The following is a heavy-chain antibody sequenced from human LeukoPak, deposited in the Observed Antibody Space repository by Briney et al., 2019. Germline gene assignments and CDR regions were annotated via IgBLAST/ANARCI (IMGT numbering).Heavy chain of an antibody. CDR1: GYTFTRYY. CDR2: INPNSGGT. V-gene: IGHV1-2*02. CDR3: ARSRTGSGFLFDY. Sequence: ASVRVSCTASGYTFTRYYMHWGGQAPGQGLEGMGWINPNSGGTNYAQKFQGTVTMTRDTSISSPYMELSRLRSDDTAVYYCARSRTGSGFLFDYWGQGTLVTVSS. D-gene: IGHD3-10*01. J-gene: IGHJ4*02.